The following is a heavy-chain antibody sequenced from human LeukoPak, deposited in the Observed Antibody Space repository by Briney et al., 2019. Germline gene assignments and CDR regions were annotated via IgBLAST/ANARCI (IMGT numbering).Heavy chain of an antibody. V-gene: IGHV1-18*01. Sequence: ASVEVSCKASGYTFTSYGISWVRQAPGQGLEWMGWISAYNGNTNYAQKLQGRVTMTTDTSTSTAYMELRSLRSDDTAVYYCARGVSGMLYYYYMDVWGKGTTVTVSS. CDR3: ARGVSGMLYYYYMDV. CDR1: GYTFTSYG. CDR2: ISAYNGNT. J-gene: IGHJ6*03. D-gene: IGHD3-10*01.